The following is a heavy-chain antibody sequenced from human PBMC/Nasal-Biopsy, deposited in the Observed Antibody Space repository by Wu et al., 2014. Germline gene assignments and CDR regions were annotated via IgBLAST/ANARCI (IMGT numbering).Heavy chain of an antibody. V-gene: IGHV3-23*01. CDR3: AKIEEEGTPVVRPFDY. D-gene: IGHD3-10*01. CDR2: ISGSGDAT. Sequence: LRLSCAASGFTFSNYAMSWVRQAPGKGLEWVSGISGSGDATYYADSVKGRFTVSRDNSKNTLSLQMNSLRAEDTAVYYCAKIEEEGTPVVRPFDYWGQGTLVTVSS. J-gene: IGHJ4*02. CDR1: GFTFSNYA.